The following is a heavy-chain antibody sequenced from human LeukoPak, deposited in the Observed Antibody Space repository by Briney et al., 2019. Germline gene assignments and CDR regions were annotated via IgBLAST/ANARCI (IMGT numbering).Heavy chain of an antibody. CDR3: AREESLEDYGGIIFDY. V-gene: IGHV3-21*01. J-gene: IGHJ4*02. CDR2: ISSSSSYI. D-gene: IGHD4-23*01. CDR1: GFTFSSYS. Sequence: GGSLRLSCAASGFTFSSYSMNWVRQAPGKGLEWVSSISSSSSYIYYADSVKGRFTISRDNAKNSLYLQMNSLRAEDTAVYYCAREESLEDYGGIIFDYWGQGTLVTVSS.